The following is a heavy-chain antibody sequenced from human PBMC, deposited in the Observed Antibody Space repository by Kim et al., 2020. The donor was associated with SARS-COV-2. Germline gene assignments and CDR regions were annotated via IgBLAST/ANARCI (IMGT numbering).Heavy chain of an antibody. CDR3: ARDRGFGPPPEYYYYGMDV. CDR1: GFTFSSYG. J-gene: IGHJ6*02. V-gene: IGHV3-33*01. CDR2: IWYDGSNK. D-gene: IGHD3-10*01. Sequence: GGSLRLSCAASGFTFSSYGMHWVRQAPGKGLEWVAVIWYDGSNKYYADSVKGRFTISRDNSKNTLYLQMNSLRAEDTAVYYCARDRGFGPPPEYYYYGMDVWGQGTTVTVSS.